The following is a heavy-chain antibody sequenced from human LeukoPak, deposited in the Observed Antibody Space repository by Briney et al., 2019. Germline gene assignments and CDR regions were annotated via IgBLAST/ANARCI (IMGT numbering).Heavy chain of an antibody. Sequence: ASVKVSCKASGYTFTGYYMHWVRQAPGQGLEWMGWISAYNGNTNYAQKLQGRVTMTTDTSTSTAYMELRSLRSDDTAVYYCARTGTDDSSGYYSGYGMDVWGQGTTVTVSS. J-gene: IGHJ6*02. D-gene: IGHD3-22*01. CDR3: ARTGTDDSSGYYSGYGMDV. V-gene: IGHV1-18*04. CDR2: ISAYNGNT. CDR1: GYTFTGYY.